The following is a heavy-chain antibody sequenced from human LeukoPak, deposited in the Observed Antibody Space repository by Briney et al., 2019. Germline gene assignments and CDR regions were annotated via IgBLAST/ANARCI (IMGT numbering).Heavy chain of an antibody. D-gene: IGHD6-6*01. CDR2: INHSGST. V-gene: IGHV4-34*01. CDR3: ARGGIAARPVRIWVVDY. J-gene: IGHJ4*02. Sequence: SETLSLTCAVYGGSFSGYYWSCIRQPPGKGLEWIGEINHSGSTNYNPSLKSRVTISVDTSKNQFSLKLSSVTAADTAVYYCARGGIAARPVRIWVVDYWGQGTLVTVSS. CDR1: GGSFSGYY.